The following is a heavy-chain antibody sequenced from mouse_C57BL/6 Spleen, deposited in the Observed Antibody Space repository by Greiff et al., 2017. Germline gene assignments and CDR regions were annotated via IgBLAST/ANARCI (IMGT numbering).Heavy chain of an antibody. V-gene: IGHV1-63*01. CDR1: GYTFTNYW. CDR2: IYPGGGYT. Sequence: VQLQESGAELVRPGTSVKMSCKASGYTFTNYWIGWAKQRPGHGLEWIGDIYPGGGYTNYNEKSKGKATLTADKSSSTAYMQFSSLTSEDSAIYYCARLNSHFDYWGQGTTLTVSS. CDR3: ARLNSHFDY. J-gene: IGHJ2*01.